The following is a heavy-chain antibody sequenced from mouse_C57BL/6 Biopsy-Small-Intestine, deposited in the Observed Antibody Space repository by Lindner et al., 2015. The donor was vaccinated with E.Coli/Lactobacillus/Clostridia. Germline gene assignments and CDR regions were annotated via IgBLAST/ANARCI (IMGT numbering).Heavy chain of an antibody. J-gene: IGHJ3*01. D-gene: IGHD2-1*01. CDR3: AREGYGNSFVY. Sequence: VQLQESGPELVKPGASVKMSCKASGYTFTSYVMHWVKQKPGQGLEWIGYINPYNDGTKYNEKLKGKATLTSDKSSSTAYMELSSLTSEDSAVYYCAREGYGNSFVYWGQGTLVTVSA. V-gene: IGHV1-14*01. CDR1: GYTFTSYV. CDR2: INPYNDGT.